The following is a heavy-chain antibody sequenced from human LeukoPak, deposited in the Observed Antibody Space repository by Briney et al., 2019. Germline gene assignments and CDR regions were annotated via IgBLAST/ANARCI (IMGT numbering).Heavy chain of an antibody. CDR1: GDSISDNY. J-gene: IGHJ3*02. CDR3: ARAPRDVGSGWTDAFDI. CDR2: VYHSGTT. Sequence: PSETLSLTCTVSGDSISDNYWSWIRQPPGKGLEWIGYVYHSGTTDYNPSLKSRVTISVDTSKNQFSLKLTSVTAADTAVYYCARAPRDVGSGWTDAFDIWGQGTMVTVSS. D-gene: IGHD6-19*01. V-gene: IGHV4-59*08.